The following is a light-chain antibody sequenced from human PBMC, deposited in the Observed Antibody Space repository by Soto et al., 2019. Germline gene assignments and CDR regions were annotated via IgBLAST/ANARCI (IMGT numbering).Light chain of an antibody. CDR1: QSVSSNY. V-gene: IGKV3-20*01. Sequence: EIVLTQSPGTLSLSSGERAILSCRASQSVSSNYLAWYQQKPGQAPSLLMYGTSTRATGIPDRFSGSGSGTDFTLTISRLEPEDFAVYYCQQYGRSPWTFGQGTKVEI. J-gene: IGKJ1*01. CDR3: QQYGRSPWT. CDR2: GTS.